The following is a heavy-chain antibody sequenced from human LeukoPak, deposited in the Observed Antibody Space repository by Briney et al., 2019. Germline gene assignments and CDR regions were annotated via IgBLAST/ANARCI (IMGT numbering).Heavy chain of an antibody. D-gene: IGHD3-10*01. CDR2: ISGSGGST. V-gene: IGHV3-23*01. CDR3: AKGYGSGSYSIATYYFDY. J-gene: IGHJ4*02. Sequence: PGGSLRLSCAASGFTFSSYAMSWVRQAPGKGLEWVSAISGSGGSTYYADSVKGRFTISRDNSKNTLYLQMNSLRAEDTAVYYCAKGYGSGSYSIATYYFDYWGQGTLVTVSS. CDR1: GFTFSSYA.